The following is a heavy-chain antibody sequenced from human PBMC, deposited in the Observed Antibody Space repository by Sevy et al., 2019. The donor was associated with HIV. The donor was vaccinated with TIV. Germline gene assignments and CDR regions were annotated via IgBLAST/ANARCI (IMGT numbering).Heavy chain of an antibody. J-gene: IGHJ5*02. Sequence: GGSLRLSCAASGFIFSSYSMYWVRQAPGKGLEWVAVISYDGINKFYADSVKGRFTISRDNNAKNTVYLQMNSLRVDDTGIYYCARDAAEGPYSSSRYSNWLDPWGQGTLVTVSS. CDR1: GFIFSSYS. CDR2: ISYDGINK. V-gene: IGHV3-30*04. CDR3: ARDAAEGPYSSSRYSNWLDP. D-gene: IGHD6-13*01.